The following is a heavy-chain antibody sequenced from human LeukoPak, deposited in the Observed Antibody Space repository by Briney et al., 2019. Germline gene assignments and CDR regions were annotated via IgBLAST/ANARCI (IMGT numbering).Heavy chain of an antibody. Sequence: PGGSLRLSCAASGFSFRDYAMSWVRQAPGKGLEWVSSISSSSSYIYYADSVKGRFTISRDDAKNSLYLQMNSLRAEDTAVYYCARDRQLADWGQGTLVTVSS. J-gene: IGHJ4*02. V-gene: IGHV3-21*01. CDR3: ARDRQLAD. CDR1: GFSFRDYA. D-gene: IGHD6-13*01. CDR2: ISSSSSYI.